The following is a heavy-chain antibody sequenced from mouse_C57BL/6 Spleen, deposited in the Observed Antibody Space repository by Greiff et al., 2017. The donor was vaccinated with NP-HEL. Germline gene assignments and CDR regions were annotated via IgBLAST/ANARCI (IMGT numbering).Heavy chain of an antibody. CDR1: GYTFTDYE. Sequence: VQLQQSGAELVRPGASVTLSCKASGYTFTDYEMHWVKQTPVHGLEWIGAIDPETGGTAYNQKFKGKAILTADKSSSTAYMELRSLTSEDSAVYYCLGITTVVAYCFDYWGQGTTLTVSS. CDR3: LGITTVVAYCFDY. D-gene: IGHD1-1*01. J-gene: IGHJ2*01. V-gene: IGHV1-15*01. CDR2: IDPETGGT.